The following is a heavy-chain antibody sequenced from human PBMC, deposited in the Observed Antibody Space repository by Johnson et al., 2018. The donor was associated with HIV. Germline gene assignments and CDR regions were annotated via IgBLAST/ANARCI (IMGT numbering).Heavy chain of an antibody. CDR1: GFTFSSYA. CDR3: ARDPELDYFDNRAFDI. D-gene: IGHD3-22*01. J-gene: IGHJ3*02. Sequence: HVQLVESGGGVVQPGRSLRLSCAASGFTFSSYAMHWVRQAPGKGLEWVAVISYDGSNKYYADSVKGRFTISRDNAKNSLYLQMNSLRAEDTAVYYCARDPELDYFDNRAFDIWGQGTMVTVSS. CDR2: ISYDGSNK. V-gene: IGHV3-30*04.